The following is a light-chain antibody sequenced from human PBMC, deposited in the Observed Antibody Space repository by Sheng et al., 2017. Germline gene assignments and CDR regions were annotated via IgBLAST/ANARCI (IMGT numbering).Light chain of an antibody. J-gene: IGKJ2*01. Sequence: DIQMTQSPSSLSASVGDRVTITCRASQGISNHLAWYQQKPGKVPKLLIYAASTLKSGVPSRFSGGGSGEDFTLTIRSLQPDDAATYYCQKSDSAPYTFGQGTRLEI. CDR3: QKSDSAPYT. CDR1: QGISNH. CDR2: AAS. V-gene: IGKV1-27*01.